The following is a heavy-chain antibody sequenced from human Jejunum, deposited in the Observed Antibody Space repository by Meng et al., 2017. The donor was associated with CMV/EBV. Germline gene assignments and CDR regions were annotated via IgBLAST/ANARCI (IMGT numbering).Heavy chain of an antibody. V-gene: IGHV4-39*07. Sequence: VTGLVNLSDTLSLTCTVSGGSNSGSSYYWGWIRQPPGKWLECLATVYSTGSTYYDPSLKSRVTISVDTSKNQFSLRLSSVTAADTAVYYCARVWQPNYYFDYWGQGTLVTVSS. CDR1: GGSNSGSSYY. J-gene: IGHJ4*02. CDR3: ARVWQPNYYFDY. D-gene: IGHD6-13*01. CDR2: VYSTGST.